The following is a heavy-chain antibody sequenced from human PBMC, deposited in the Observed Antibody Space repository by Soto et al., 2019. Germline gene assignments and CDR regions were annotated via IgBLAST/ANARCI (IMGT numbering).Heavy chain of an antibody. CDR3: ARGGGFDSIDY. CDR1: GASITYGAYS. D-gene: IGHD3-10*01. J-gene: IGHJ4*02. CDR2: INHLETT. V-gene: IGHV4-30-2*01. Sequence: QLQLHMSGSGLVKPSQTLSLTCTVSGASITYGAYSWSWIRQTPGKGLEWIGYINHLETTFYNPSFESRLTLSIDRTKNQFSLNLKSMSAADRAVYFCARGGGFDSIDYWGQGILVTVSS.